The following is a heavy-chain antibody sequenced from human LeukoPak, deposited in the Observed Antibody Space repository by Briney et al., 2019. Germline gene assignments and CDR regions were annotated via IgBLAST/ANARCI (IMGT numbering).Heavy chain of an antibody. J-gene: IGHJ4*02. CDR1: GYTFTGYY. CDR3: ARAPLEGSGSALSGDY. D-gene: IGHD3-10*01. Sequence: AASVKVSCKASGYTFTGYYMHWVRQAPGQGLEWMGWMNPNTGNRGYARKFQGRITMIRNTSISTAYMELSSLRSDDTAVYYCARAPLEGSGSALSGDYWGQGTLVTVSS. V-gene: IGHV1-8*02. CDR2: MNPNTGNR.